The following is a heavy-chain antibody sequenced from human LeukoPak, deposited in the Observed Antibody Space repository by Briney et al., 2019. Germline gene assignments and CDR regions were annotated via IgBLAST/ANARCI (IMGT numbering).Heavy chain of an antibody. CDR3: ARDPKNYYDSSGYYSNS. V-gene: IGHV1-18*01. CDR2: ISAYNGNT. J-gene: IGHJ4*02. Sequence: ASVKVSCKASGYTFTSYGISWVRQAPGQGLEWMGWISAYNGNTNYAQKLQGRVTMTTDTSTSTAYMELRSLRSDDTAVYYCARDPKNYYDSSGYYSNSWGQGTLVTVSS. CDR1: GYTFTSYG. D-gene: IGHD3-22*01.